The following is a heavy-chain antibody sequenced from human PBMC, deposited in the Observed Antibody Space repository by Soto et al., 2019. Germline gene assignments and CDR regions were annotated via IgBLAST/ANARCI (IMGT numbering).Heavy chain of an antibody. CDR2: IWYDGSNK. D-gene: IGHD5-12*01. CDR1: GFTFSSYG. J-gene: IGHJ6*02. CDR3: GRDFRYVATMVWGYYYYGMDV. Sequence: QVQLVESGGGVVQPGRSLRLSCAASGFTFSSYGMHWVRQAPGKGLEWVAVIWYDGSNKYYADSVKGRFTISRDNSKNPLYRKMNGLGAGDRAVYYWGRDFRYVATMVWGYYYYGMDVGGQGTTVPVSS. V-gene: IGHV3-33*01.